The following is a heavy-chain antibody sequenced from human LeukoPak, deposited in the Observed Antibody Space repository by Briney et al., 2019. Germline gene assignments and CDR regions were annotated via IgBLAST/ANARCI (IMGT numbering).Heavy chain of an antibody. J-gene: IGHJ4*02. CDR3: ARGRRDYSNYEGTLEY. CDR2: VSTSSRTI. CDR1: GFTFSSYT. Sequence: PGGSLRLSCAASGFTFSSYTMDWVRQAPGKGLEWVAYVSTSSRTIYHADSVKGRFTISRDDAKNSLSLHMDSLRAEDTAVYYCARGRRDYSNYEGTLEYWGQGTLVTVSS. V-gene: IGHV3-48*01. D-gene: IGHD4-11*01.